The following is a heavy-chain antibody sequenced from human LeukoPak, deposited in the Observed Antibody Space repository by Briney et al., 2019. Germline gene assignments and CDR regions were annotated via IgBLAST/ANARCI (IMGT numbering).Heavy chain of an antibody. J-gene: IGHJ5*02. Sequence: SDTLSLTCAVSGGSISSSNWWSWVRPPPGKGLEWIGEIYHSGSTNYNPSLKSRVTISVDKSKNQFSLKLSSVTAADTAVYYCARATERYFGWWFDPWGQGTLVTVSS. CDR2: IYHSGST. CDR3: ARATERYFGWWFDP. V-gene: IGHV4-4*02. D-gene: IGHD3-9*01. CDR1: GGSISSSNW.